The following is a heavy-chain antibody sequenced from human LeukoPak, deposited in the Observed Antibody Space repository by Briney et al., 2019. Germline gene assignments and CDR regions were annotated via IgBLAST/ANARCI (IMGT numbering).Heavy chain of an antibody. CDR1: GFTFSSYE. Sequence: GGSLRLSCAASGFTFSSYEMNWVRQAPGKGLEWVSYISSSGSTIYYADSVKGRFTISRDNAKNSLYLQMNSLRAEDTAVYYCARDRAYSSGPFDYWGQGTLVTVSS. D-gene: IGHD6-19*01. J-gene: IGHJ4*02. CDR3: ARDRAYSSGPFDY. CDR2: ISSSGSTI. V-gene: IGHV3-48*03.